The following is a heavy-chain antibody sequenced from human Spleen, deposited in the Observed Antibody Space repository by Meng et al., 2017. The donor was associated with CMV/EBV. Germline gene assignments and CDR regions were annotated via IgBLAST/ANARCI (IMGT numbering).Heavy chain of an antibody. J-gene: IGHJ5*02. Sequence: VMLQHSCQGVWAPSGCLSHTRTVPGGSNISVVHCWDLTRQPPGKGREWLGYIDSSGSTYNNPSLKSRVTISVDTSKNQCSLKLSSVTAADTAVYYCARPRAGQTGWFDPWGQGTLVTVSS. CDR1: GGSNISVVHC. CDR3: ARPRAGQTGWFDP. CDR2: IDSSGST. V-gene: IGHV4-30-4*08. D-gene: IGHD3-10*01.